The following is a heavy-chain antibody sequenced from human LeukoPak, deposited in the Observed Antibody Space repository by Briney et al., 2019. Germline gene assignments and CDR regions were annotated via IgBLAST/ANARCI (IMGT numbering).Heavy chain of an antibody. D-gene: IGHD2/OR15-2a*01. CDR1: GGTFSSYA. Sequence: SVKVSCKASGGTFSSYAISWVRQTPGQGLEWMGGIIPIFGTANYAQKFQGRVTITADESTSTAYMELSSLRSEDTAVYYCARAASDVLRPDAFDIWGQGTMVTVSS. CDR2: IIPIFGTA. V-gene: IGHV1-69*13. CDR3: ARAASDVLRPDAFDI. J-gene: IGHJ3*02.